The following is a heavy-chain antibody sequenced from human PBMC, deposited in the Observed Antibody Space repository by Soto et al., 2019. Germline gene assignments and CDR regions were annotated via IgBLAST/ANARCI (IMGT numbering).Heavy chain of an antibody. D-gene: IGHD3-10*01. J-gene: IGHJ4*02. CDR1: GFTFSSYA. CDR2: ISGSGGST. Sequence: GGSLRLSCAASGFTFSSYAMSWVRQAPGKGLEWVSAISGSGGSTYYADSVKGRFTISRDNSKNTLYLQMNSLRAEDTAVYYCAKRLWFGDTTPHPLFDYWGQGTLVTVSS. V-gene: IGHV3-23*01. CDR3: AKRLWFGDTTPHPLFDY.